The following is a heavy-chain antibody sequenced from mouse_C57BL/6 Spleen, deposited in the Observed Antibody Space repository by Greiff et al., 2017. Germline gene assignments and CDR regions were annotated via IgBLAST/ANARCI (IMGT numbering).Heavy chain of an antibody. J-gene: IGHJ2*01. D-gene: IGHD1-1*01. CDR1: GYTFTSYW. CDR2: INPSRGCT. V-gene: IGHV1-7*01. CDR3: ARWDYCGSNYFDY. Sequence: VQLQQSGAELVKPGASVKLSCKASGYTFTSYWMHWVKQRPGQGLEWIGYINPSRGCTNYNQKFKDKATLTANKSSSTAYMQLSSLTYEDSAVYDCARWDYCGSNYFDYWGQGTTLTVSS.